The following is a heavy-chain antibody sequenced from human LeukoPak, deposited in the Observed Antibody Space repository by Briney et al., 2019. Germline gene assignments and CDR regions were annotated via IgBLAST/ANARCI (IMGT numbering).Heavy chain of an antibody. CDR3: ATSGSYYDPFDY. CDR2: IYHSGST. J-gene: IGHJ4*02. V-gene: IGHV4-38-2*02. Sequence: KTSETLSRTCTVSGYSISSGYYWGWIRQPPGKGLEWIGSIYHSGSTYYNPSLKSRTTISVDTSKNQFSLKLSSVTAADTAVYYCATSGSYYDPFDYWGQGTLVTASS. CDR1: GYSISSGYY. D-gene: IGHD1-26*01.